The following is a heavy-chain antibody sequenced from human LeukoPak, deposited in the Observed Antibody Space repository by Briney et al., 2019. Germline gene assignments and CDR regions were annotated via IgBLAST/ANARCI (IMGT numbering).Heavy chain of an antibody. CDR2: IYYSGST. CDR1: GGSISSYY. CDR3: AREGDSSGWYFDY. V-gene: IGHV4-59*01. J-gene: IGHJ4*02. D-gene: IGHD6-19*01. Sequence: SETLSLTCTVSGGSISSYYWSWIRQPPGKGLEWIGYIYYSGSTNYNPSLKSRVTMSVDTSKNQFFLRLSSVTAADTAVYYCAREGDSSGWYFDYWGQGTLVTVSS.